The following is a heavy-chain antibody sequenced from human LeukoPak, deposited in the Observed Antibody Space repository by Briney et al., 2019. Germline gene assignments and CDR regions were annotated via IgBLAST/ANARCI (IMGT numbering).Heavy chain of an antibody. CDR2: ISGGST. J-gene: IGHJ4*02. CDR3: AKVTWARIAAQRDDY. Sequence: PGGSLRLSCAASEFTFRSYDMSWVRQAPGKGLEWVSAISGGSTYYADSVKGRFTISRDNSKNTLYLQMNSLRAEDTAVYYCAKVTWARIAAQRDDYWGQGTLVTVSS. CDR1: EFTFRSYD. V-gene: IGHV3-23*01. D-gene: IGHD6-6*01.